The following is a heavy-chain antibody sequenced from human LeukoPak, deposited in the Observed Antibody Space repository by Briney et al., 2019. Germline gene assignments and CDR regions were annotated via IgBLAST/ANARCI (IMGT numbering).Heavy chain of an antibody. V-gene: IGHV1-18*01. CDR1: GYSFPSYG. D-gene: IGHD3-10*01. CDR2: ISAHNGNT. CDR3: ARDLGNYFHF. J-gene: IGHJ4*02. Sequence: GASVKVSCKASGYSFPSYGISWVRQAPGQGLEWMGWISAHNGNTKYAQEVQGRVTMTTDTSTSTAYMEMRSLRSDDTAVYYCARDLGNYFHFWGQGTLVTVSS.